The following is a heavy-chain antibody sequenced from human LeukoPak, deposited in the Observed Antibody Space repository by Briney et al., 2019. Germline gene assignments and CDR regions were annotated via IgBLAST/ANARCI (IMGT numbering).Heavy chain of an antibody. J-gene: IGHJ5*02. V-gene: IGHV3-30*04. Sequence: GGSLRLSCAASGFSFSTYAMHWVRQVPGKGLEWVAVLSSDGSKKFYVDSVKGRFTISRDNSKNTLSLQMNSLSAEDTAVYYCARDYSSSSGGIYNWFDPWGQGTLVTVSS. CDR3: ARDYSSSSGGIYNWFDP. D-gene: IGHD2-15*01. CDR1: GFSFSTYA. CDR2: LSSDGSKK.